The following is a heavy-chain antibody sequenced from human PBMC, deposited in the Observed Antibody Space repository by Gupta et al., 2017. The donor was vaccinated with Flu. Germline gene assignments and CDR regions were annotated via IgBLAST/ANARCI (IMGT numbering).Heavy chain of an antibody. V-gene: IGHV3-15*01. CDR2: SKSRSDGGTT. CDR3: AAATQYSSVSLFDS. Sequence: AWMRCVRQVPGRGLEGVARSKSRSDGGTTNYVAPVKDRFTMSRDDSKDTVYLQMNSMKIEETGVYFCAAATQYSSVSLFDSWGQGGLVTVSS. CDR1: AW. D-gene: IGHD6-19*01. J-gene: IGHJ4*02.